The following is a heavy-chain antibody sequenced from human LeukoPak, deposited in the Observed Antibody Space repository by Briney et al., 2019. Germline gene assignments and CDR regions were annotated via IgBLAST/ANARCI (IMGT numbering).Heavy chain of an antibody. CDR3: AKKLGMSVAGSPFFFDY. J-gene: IGHJ4*02. CDR2: IWYDGSNK. CDR1: GFTFSSYG. Sequence: GGSLRLSCAASGFTFSSYGMHWVRQAPGKGLEWVAVIWYDGSNKYYADSVKGRFTISRDNSKNTLYLQMSSLRADDTAVYYCAKKLGMSVAGSPFFFDYWGQGTLVTVSS. D-gene: IGHD6-19*01. V-gene: IGHV3-33*06.